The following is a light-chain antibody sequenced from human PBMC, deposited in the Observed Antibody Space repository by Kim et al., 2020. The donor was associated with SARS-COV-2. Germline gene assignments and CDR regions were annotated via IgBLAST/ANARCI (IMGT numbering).Light chain of an antibody. Sequence: DIQMTQSPSSLSASVGDRVTITCRASQSISSYLNWYQQKPGKAPKLLIYGASSLQSGVPSRFSGSGSGTDFTLTISSLQPEDFATYYCHQSYSTVNTFGQGTKLEI. CDR3: HQSYSTVNT. V-gene: IGKV1-39*01. J-gene: IGKJ2*01. CDR1: QSISSY. CDR2: GAS.